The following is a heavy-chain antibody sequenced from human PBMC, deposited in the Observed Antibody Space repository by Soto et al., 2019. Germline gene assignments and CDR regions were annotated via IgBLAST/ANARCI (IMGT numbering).Heavy chain of an antibody. CDR3: ARVSASSLLRGVIIN. D-gene: IGHD3-10*01. CDR1: GASVSSDNW. CDR2: IYHTGST. V-gene: IGHV4-4*02. Sequence: QVQLQESGPGLVKPSGTLSLTCVVSGASVSSDNWWGWVRRRPGKVLEWIGEIYHTGSTNYNPSLKSRLSISVDTSKNHFSVQLSSLTAADTAIYYCARVSASSLLRGVIINWGQGTRVSVSS. J-gene: IGHJ4*02.